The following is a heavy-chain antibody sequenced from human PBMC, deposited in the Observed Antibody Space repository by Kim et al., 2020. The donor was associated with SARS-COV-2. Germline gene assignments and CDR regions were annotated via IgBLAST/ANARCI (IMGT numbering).Heavy chain of an antibody. J-gene: IGHJ5*02. V-gene: IGHV4-30-2*01. D-gene: IGHD3-10*01. Sequence: NPSLKSRVTISVDRSKNQFSLKLSSVTAADTAVYYCARVPLPRGNWFDPWGQGTLVTVSS. CDR3: ARVPLPRGNWFDP.